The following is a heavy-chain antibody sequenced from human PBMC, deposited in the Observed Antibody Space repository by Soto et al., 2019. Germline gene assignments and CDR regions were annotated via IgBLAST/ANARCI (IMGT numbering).Heavy chain of an antibody. CDR3: ARFDYYGSGSFRYYYYGMDV. CDR1: GYSFTRYW. D-gene: IGHD3-10*01. Sequence: PGEALKISCKGSGYSFTRYWIGCVRQMPGKGLEWMGIIYPGDSDTRYSPSFQGQVTISADKSISTAYLQWSSLKASDTAMYYCARFDYYGSGSFRYYYYGMDVWGQGTTVTVSS. CDR2: IYPGDSDT. V-gene: IGHV5-51*01. J-gene: IGHJ6*02.